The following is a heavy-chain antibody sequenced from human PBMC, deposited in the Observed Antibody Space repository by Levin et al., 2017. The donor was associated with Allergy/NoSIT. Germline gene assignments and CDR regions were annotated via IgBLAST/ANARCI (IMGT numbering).Heavy chain of an antibody. V-gene: IGHV3-30-3*01. CDR2: ISYDGSNK. CDR3: ARDHLY. Sequence: GGSLRLSCAASGFTFSSYAMHWVRQAPGKGLEWVAVISYDGSNKYYADSVKGRFTISRDNSKNTLYLQMNSLRAEDTAVYYRARDHLYWGQGTLVTVSS. CDR1: GFTFSSYA. J-gene: IGHJ4*02.